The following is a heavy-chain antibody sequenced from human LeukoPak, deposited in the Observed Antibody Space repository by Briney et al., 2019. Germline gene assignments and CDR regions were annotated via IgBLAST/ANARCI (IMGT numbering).Heavy chain of an antibody. CDR1: GGSFSGYY. J-gene: IGHJ4*02. CDR3: ARGPTRVGYSSSWYTY. D-gene: IGHD6-13*01. Sequence: SETLSLTCAVYGGSFSGYYWSWIRQPPGKGLEWIGEINHSGSTNYNPSLKSRVTMSVDTSKNQFSLKLSSVTAADTAVYYCARGPTRVGYSSSWYTYWGQGTLVTVSS. V-gene: IGHV4-34*01. CDR2: INHSGST.